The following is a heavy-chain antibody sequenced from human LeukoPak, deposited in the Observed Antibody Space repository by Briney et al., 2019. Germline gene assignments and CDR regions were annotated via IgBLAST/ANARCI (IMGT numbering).Heavy chain of an antibody. Sequence: SVKVSCKASGGTFSSYAISWVRQAPGQGLEWMGGIIPIFGTANYAQKFQGRVTITTDESTSTAYMELSSLRSEDTAVYYCARGGGFGVVDYYYMDVWGKGTTVTVSS. J-gene: IGHJ6*03. CDR1: GGTFSSYA. D-gene: IGHD3-3*01. CDR2: IIPIFGTA. V-gene: IGHV1-69*05. CDR3: ARGGGFGVVDYYYMDV.